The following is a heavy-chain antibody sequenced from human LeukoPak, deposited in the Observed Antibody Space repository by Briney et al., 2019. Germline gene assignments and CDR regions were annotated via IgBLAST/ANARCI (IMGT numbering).Heavy chain of an antibody. J-gene: IGHJ5*02. D-gene: IGHD3-16*01. Sequence: PSETLSLTCAVYGGSFSGYYWSWIRQPPGKGLEWIGYIYYSGSTNYNPSLKSRVTISVDTSKNQFSLKLSSVTAADTAVYYCARLRIEAYWFDPWPQATLLTVSS. V-gene: IGHV4-59*01. CDR3: ARLRIEAYWFDP. CDR1: GGSFSGYY. CDR2: IYYSGST.